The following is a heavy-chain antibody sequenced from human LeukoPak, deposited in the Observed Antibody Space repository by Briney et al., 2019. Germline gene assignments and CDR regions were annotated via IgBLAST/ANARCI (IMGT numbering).Heavy chain of an antibody. CDR1: GFTFSSYW. J-gene: IGHJ4*02. V-gene: IGHV4-59*12. CDR3: ARAATYYYGSGSYQGFDY. Sequence: GSLRLSCAASGFTFSSYWMHWVRQAPGKGLEWIGYIYYSGSTNYNPSLKSRVTISVDTSKNQFSLKLSSVTAADTAVYYCARAATYYYGSGSYQGFDYWGQGTLVTVSS. D-gene: IGHD3-10*01. CDR2: IYYSGST.